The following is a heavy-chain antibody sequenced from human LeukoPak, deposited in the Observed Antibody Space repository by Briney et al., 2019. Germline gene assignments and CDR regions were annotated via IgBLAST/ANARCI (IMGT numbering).Heavy chain of an antibody. V-gene: IGHV3-48*03. CDR2: ISSGARTI. CDR1: GFTFSSYE. CDR3: ARVTSSTLFDP. D-gene: IGHD1-14*01. J-gene: IGHJ5*02. Sequence: GGSLRLSCSASGFTFSSYEMNWVRQAPGKGLEWVSSISSGARTIYYTDSVKGRFTISRDNAKNSLYLQMNSLRVEDTAVYYCARVTSSTLFDPWGQGTLVTVSS.